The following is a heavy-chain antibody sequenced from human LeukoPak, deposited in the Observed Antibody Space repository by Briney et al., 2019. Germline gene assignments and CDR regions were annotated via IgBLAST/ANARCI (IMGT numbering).Heavy chain of an antibody. D-gene: IGHD2-2*01. CDR1: GGTFSSYA. CDR3: ARLVRVIVVVPAANDAFDI. Sequence: ASVKVSCKASGGTFSSYAISWVRQAPGQGLEWMGGIIPIFGTANYAQKFQGRVTITADESTSTAYMELSSLRSEDTAVYYCARLVRVIVVVPAANDAFDIWGQGTMVTVSS. V-gene: IGHV1-69*01. CDR2: IIPIFGTA. J-gene: IGHJ3*02.